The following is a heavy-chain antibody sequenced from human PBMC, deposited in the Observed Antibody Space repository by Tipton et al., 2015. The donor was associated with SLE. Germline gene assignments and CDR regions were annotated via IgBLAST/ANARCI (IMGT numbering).Heavy chain of an antibody. CDR3: AKDESGIAAAGTSDY. CDR1: GFTFSSYA. Sequence: SLRLSCAASGFTFSSYAMSWVRQAPGKGLEWVSAISGSGGSTYYADSVKGRFTISRDSSKNTLYLQMNSLRAEDTAVYYCAKDESGIAAAGTSDYWGQGTLVTVSS. J-gene: IGHJ4*02. V-gene: IGHV3-23*01. D-gene: IGHD6-13*01. CDR2: ISGSGGST.